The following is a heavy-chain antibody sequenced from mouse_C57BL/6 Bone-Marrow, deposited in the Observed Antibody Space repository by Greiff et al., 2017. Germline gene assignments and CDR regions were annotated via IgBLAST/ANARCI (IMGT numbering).Heavy chain of an antibody. Sequence: QVHVKQPGAELVMPGASVKLSCKASGYTFTSYWMHWVKQRPGQGLEWIGEIDPSDSYTNYNQKFKGKSTLTVDKSSSTAYMQLSSLTSEDSAVYYCARGDYYYGSSSFAYWGQGTLVTVSA. D-gene: IGHD1-1*01. CDR1: GYTFTSYW. V-gene: IGHV1-69*01. CDR3: ARGDYYYGSSSFAY. CDR2: IDPSDSYT. J-gene: IGHJ3*01.